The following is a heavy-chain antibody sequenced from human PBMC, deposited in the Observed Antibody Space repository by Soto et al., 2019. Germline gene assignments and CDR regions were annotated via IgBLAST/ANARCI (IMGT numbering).Heavy chain of an antibody. CDR3: TTDLWQQLALDAFDI. CDR1: GFTFSNAW. D-gene: IGHD6-13*01. V-gene: IGHV3-15*01. J-gene: IGHJ3*02. CDR2: IKSKTDGGTT. Sequence: GGLLRLSCAASGFTFSNAWMSWVRQAPGKGLEWVGRIKSKTDGGTTDYAAPVKGRFTISRDDSKNTLYLQMNSLKTEDTAVYCCTTDLWQQLALDAFDIWGQGTMVTVSS.